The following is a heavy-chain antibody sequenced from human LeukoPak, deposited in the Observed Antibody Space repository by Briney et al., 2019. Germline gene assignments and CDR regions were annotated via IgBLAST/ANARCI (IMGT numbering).Heavy chain of an antibody. CDR2: ISSSSSYI. CDR1: GFTFSSYS. Sequence: PGGSLRLSCVASGFTFSSYSMNWVRQAPGKGLEWVSSISSSSSYIYYADSVKGRFTISRDNAKNSLYLQMNSLRAEDTAVYYCATIPGYSSGWYGGYDYWGQGTLVTVSS. CDR3: ATIPGYSSGWYGGYDY. J-gene: IGHJ4*02. D-gene: IGHD6-19*01. V-gene: IGHV3-21*01.